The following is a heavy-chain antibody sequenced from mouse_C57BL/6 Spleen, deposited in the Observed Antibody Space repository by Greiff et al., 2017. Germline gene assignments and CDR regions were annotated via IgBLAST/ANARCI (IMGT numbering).Heavy chain of an antibody. CDR3: ARESFGYGLDY. CDR1: GFTFSDYY. Sequence: EVKLVESEGGLVQPGSSMKLSCTASGFTFSDYYMAWVRQVPEKGLEWVANINYDGSSTYYLDSLKSRFIISRDNAKNILYLQMSSLKSEDTATYYCARESFGYGLDYWGQGTTLTVSS. V-gene: IGHV5-16*01. CDR2: INYDGSST. D-gene: IGHD1-1*01. J-gene: IGHJ2*01.